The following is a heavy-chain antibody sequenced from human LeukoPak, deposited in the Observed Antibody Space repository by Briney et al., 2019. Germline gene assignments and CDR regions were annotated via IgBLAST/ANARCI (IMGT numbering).Heavy chain of an antibody. CDR1: GYTFTGYY. J-gene: IGHJ4*02. CDR2: INPNSGGT. V-gene: IGHV1-2*02. CDR3: ARSIAVAGTAGDN. Sequence: ASVTVSCKASGYTFTGYYMHWVRQAPGQRLEWMGWINPNSGGTNYAQKFQGRVTMTRDTSISTAYMELSRLRSDDTAVYYCARSIAVAGTAGDNWGQGTLVTVSS. D-gene: IGHD6-19*01.